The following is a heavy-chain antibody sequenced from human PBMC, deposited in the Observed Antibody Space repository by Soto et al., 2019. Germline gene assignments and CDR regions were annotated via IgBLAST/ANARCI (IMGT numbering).Heavy chain of an antibody. V-gene: IGHV1-69*13. CDR2: IIPIFGTA. CDR3: TISRGNMVRGVIVPGENYYYYGMDV. D-gene: IGHD3-10*01. Sequence: RASVKVSCKASGGTFSSYAISWVRQAPGQGLEWMGGIIPIFGTANYAQKFQGRVTITADESTSTAYMELSSLRSEDTAVYYCTISRGNMVRGVIVPGENYYYYGMDVWGQGTTVTVSS. CDR1: GGTFSSYA. J-gene: IGHJ6*02.